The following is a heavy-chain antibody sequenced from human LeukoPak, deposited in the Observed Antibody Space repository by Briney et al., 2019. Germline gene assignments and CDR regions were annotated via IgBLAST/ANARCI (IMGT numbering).Heavy chain of an antibody. J-gene: IGHJ6*03. CDR1: GFTFSSYW. Sequence: GGSLRLSCAASGFTFSSYWMSWVRQAPGKGLEWVANIKQDRSEKYYVDSVKGRFTISRDNAKNSLYLQMNSLRAEDTAVYYCARDYYYGSAEEDDYYMDVWGKGTTVTVSS. CDR3: ARDYYYGSAEEDDYYMDV. V-gene: IGHV3-7*01. CDR2: IKQDRSEK. D-gene: IGHD3-10*01.